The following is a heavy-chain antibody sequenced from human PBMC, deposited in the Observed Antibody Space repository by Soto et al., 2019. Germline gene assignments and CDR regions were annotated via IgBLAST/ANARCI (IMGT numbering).Heavy chain of an antibody. D-gene: IGHD3-3*01. J-gene: IGHJ6*02. Sequence: QVQLQQWGAGLLKPSETLSLTCAVYGGSFSGYYWSWIRQPPGKGLEWIGEINHSVSTNYNPSLKSRVTISVDTSKNQFSLKLSSVTAADTAVYYCARAPLRFLEWLLPPTNYYYYGMDVWGQGTTVTVSS. V-gene: IGHV4-34*01. CDR1: GGSFSGYY. CDR3: ARAPLRFLEWLLPPTNYYYYGMDV. CDR2: INHSVST.